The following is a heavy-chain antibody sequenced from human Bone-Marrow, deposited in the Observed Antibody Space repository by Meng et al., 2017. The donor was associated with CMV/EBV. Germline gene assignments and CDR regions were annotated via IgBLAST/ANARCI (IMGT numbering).Heavy chain of an antibody. CDR3: ARDRGGRSYYTYSAMDV. J-gene: IGHJ6*01. Sequence: GESLKISCTASGFAFTSYSVNWVRQAPGKGLEWVASISGGGSYIYYADSVKGRFTISRDKKSVFLQMNSLRDGDTAVYYCARDRGGRSYYTYSAMDVWGQGPTVTGSS. CDR2: ISGGGSYI. V-gene: IGHV3-21*01. CDR1: GFAFTSYS. D-gene: IGHD3-22*01.